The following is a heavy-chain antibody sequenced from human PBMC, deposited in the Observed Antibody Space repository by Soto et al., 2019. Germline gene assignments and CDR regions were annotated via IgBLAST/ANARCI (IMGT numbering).Heavy chain of an antibody. V-gene: IGHV3-23*01. D-gene: IGHD6-19*01. CDR2: ISGSGGST. J-gene: IGHJ4*02. CDR1: GFTFSSYA. Sequence: GGSLRLSRAASGFTFSSYAMSWVRPDTGKGLEWVSAISGSGGSTYYADSVKGRFTISRDNSKNTLYLQMNSLRAEDTAVYYCAKGRQSGWIRPFSYWGQGTLVTVSS. CDR3: AKGRQSGWIRPFSY.